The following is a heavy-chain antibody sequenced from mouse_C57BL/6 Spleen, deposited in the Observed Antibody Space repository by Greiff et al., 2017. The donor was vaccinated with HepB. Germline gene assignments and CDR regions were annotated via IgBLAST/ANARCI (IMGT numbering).Heavy chain of an antibody. CDR3: ARNGMNWYFDV. J-gene: IGHJ1*03. CDR1: GYSITSGYY. Sequence: VQLKESGPGLVKPSQSLSLTCSVTGYSITSGYYWNWIRQFPGNKLEWMGYISYDGSNNYNPSLKNRISITRDTSKNQFFLKLNSVTTEDTATYYCARNGMNWYFDVWGTGTTVTVSS. CDR2: ISYDGSN. V-gene: IGHV3-6*01. D-gene: IGHD1-1*01.